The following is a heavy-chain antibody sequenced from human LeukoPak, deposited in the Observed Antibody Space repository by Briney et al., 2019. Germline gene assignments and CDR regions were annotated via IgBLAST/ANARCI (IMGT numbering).Heavy chain of an antibody. Sequence: GGSLRLSCAASGFTFSSYSMNWVRQAPGKGLEWVSSISSSSSYIYYADSVKGRFTIPRDNAKNSLYLQINSLRAEDTAVYYCARRIAAAGNNWFDPWDQGTLVTVSS. CDR2: ISSSSSYI. D-gene: IGHD6-13*01. CDR1: GFTFSSYS. V-gene: IGHV3-21*01. J-gene: IGHJ5*02. CDR3: ARRIAAAGNNWFDP.